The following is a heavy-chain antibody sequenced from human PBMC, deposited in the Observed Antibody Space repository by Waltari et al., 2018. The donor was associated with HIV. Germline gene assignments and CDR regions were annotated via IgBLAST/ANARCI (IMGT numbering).Heavy chain of an antibody. Sequence: QVQLQESGPGLVKPSQTLSLTCTVSGGAISSGDYYWSWIRQPAGKGLEWIGRAHTSGSTNYNPAVKSRVTISVDTSQNQFSLKINSVTAADTAVYYCARGGGHQLLVGEYFHHWGQGTLVTVSS. J-gene: IGHJ1*01. CDR1: GGAISSGDYY. V-gene: IGHV4-61*02. D-gene: IGHD3-10*01. CDR3: ARGGGHQLLVGEYFHH. CDR2: AHTSGST.